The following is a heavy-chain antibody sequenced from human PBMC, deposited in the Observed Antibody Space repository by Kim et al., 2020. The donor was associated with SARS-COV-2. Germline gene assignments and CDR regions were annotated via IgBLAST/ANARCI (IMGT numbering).Heavy chain of an antibody. CDR2: IYTSGTT. J-gene: IGHJ6*01. D-gene: IGHD3-16*01. CDR3: ARDGGDGMDV. CDR1: GGSISGGSYY. V-gene: IGHV4-61*02. Sequence: SETLSLTCTVSGGSISGGSYYWTWIRQPAGKGLEWIGRIYTSGTTNYNPSLKSRVTISVDTSKNHFSLKLNSVTAADTAVFYCARDGGDGMDVWGQGTTVIVSS.